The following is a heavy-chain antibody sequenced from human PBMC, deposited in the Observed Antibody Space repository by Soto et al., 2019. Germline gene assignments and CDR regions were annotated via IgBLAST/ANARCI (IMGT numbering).Heavy chain of an antibody. CDR1: GGTFSSYA. CDR3: ARGKIGSSGYYAVAHNWFDP. V-gene: IGHV1-69*06. Sequence: QVQLVQSGAEVKKPGSSVKVSCKASGGTFSSYAISWVRQAPGQGLEWMGGIIPIFGTANYAQKFQGRVTITADKSTSTAYMELSSLISEDTAVYYCARGKIGSSGYYAVAHNWFDPWGQGTLVTVSS. J-gene: IGHJ5*02. D-gene: IGHD3-22*01. CDR2: IIPIFGTA.